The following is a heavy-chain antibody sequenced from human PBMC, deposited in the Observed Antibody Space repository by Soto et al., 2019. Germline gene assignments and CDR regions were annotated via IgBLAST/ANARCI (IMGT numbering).Heavy chain of an antibody. Sequence: SETLSLTCTVSGGSISSYYWSWIRQPAGKGLEWIGYIYYSGSTNYNPSLKSRVTISVDTSKNQFSLKLSSVTAADTAVYYCARVRAYCGGDCYSSYYYYGMDVWGQGTTVTVSS. CDR3: ARVRAYCGGDCYSSYYYYGMDV. V-gene: IGHV4-59*01. CDR1: GGSISSYY. J-gene: IGHJ6*02. D-gene: IGHD2-21*02. CDR2: IYYSGST.